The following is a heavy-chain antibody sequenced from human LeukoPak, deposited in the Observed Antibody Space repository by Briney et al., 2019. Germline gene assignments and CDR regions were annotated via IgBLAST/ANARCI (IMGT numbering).Heavy chain of an antibody. Sequence: PSETLSLTCTVSGDSIPGDYWTWIRQPPGKRLQWIGYVYYSGSTNYNPSLKSRVTISVDTSKNQFSLKLSSVTAADTAVYYCARGGDSSGYRYYYYGMDVWGQGTTVTVSS. CDR3: ARGGDSSGYRYYYYGMDV. CDR1: GDSIPGDY. D-gene: IGHD3-22*01. V-gene: IGHV4-59*01. CDR2: VYYSGST. J-gene: IGHJ6*02.